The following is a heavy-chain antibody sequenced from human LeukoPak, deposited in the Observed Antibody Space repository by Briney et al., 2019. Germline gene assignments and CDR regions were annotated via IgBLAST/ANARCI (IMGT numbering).Heavy chain of an antibody. CDR2: IYYSGST. V-gene: IGHV4-59*01. CDR1: GGSISSYY. D-gene: IGHD2-21*02. Sequence: ASETLSLTCTVSGGSISSYYWSWIRQPPGKGLEWIGGIYYSGSTNYNPSLKSRVTISVDTSKNQFSLKLSSVTAADTAVYYCARTYCGGDCYSEEDIWGQGTMVTVSS. CDR3: ARTYCGGDCYSEEDI. J-gene: IGHJ3*02.